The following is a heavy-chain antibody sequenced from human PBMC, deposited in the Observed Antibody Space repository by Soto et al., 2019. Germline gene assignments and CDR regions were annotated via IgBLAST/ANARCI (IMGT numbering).Heavy chain of an antibody. D-gene: IGHD3-16*01. V-gene: IGHV1-3*01. Sequence: ASVKVSCKACGYTFTSYAMHWVRQAPGQRLEWMGWINAGNGNRKYSQKLQGRVTITRDTSASTAYMELSSLRSEDTAVYYCARDDYYIWGQGTMVTVSS. J-gene: IGHJ3*02. CDR2: INAGNGNR. CDR3: ARDDYYI. CDR1: GYTFTSYA.